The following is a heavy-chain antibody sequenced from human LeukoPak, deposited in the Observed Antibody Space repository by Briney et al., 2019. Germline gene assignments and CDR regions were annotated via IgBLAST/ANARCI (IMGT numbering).Heavy chain of an antibody. Sequence: GRSLRLSCTASGFTFGDYAMSWVRQAPGKGLEWVGFIRSKAYGGTTEYAASVKGRFTISRDDSKSIAYLQMNSLKTEDTAVYYCTRVTRVAGAFDIWGQGTMVTVSS. CDR2: IRSKAYGGTT. V-gene: IGHV3-49*04. J-gene: IGHJ3*02. CDR3: TRVTRVAGAFDI. D-gene: IGHD2-15*01. CDR1: GFTFGDYA.